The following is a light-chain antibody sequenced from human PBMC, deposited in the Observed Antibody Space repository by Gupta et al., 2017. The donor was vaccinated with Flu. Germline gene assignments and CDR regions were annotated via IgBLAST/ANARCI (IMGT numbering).Light chain of an antibody. CDR2: EDN. CDR1: SGSIASNY. V-gene: IGLV6-57*03. J-gene: IGLJ3*02. Sequence: NFMLTQPPSVSESPGKTVTISCTRSSGSIASNYVQWYQQRPGSAPTTVIYEDNQRPSGDPDRFSGSIDSSSNSASLTISGLKTEDEADYYCQSYDSSNLNWVFGGGTKLTVL. CDR3: QSYDSSNLNWV.